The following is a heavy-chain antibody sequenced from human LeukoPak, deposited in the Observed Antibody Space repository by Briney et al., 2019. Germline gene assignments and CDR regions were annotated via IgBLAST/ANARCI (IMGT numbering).Heavy chain of an antibody. D-gene: IGHD1-26*01. V-gene: IGHV4-39*07. CDR3: ASWYSGSYVVFLAKFDY. Sequence: PSETLSLTCTVSGGSISSSSYYWVWIRQPPGKGLEWIGSIYYSGSTYYNPSLKSRVTISVDTSKNQFSLKLSSVTAADTAVYYCASWYSGSYVVFLAKFDYWGQGTLVTVSS. J-gene: IGHJ4*02. CDR2: IYYSGST. CDR1: GGSISSSSYY.